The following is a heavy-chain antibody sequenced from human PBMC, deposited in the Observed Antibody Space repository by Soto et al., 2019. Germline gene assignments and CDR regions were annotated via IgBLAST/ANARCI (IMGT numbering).Heavy chain of an antibody. Sequence: GGSLRLSCAASGLTFNRYWMHWVRHAPGKGLVWVSHINTDGSNTNYADSVKGRFTLSRDNAKSTLFLQMNSLRDEDTAVYYFAREFCSGGNRYTYYFDTWGPGTPVNVSS. V-gene: IGHV3-74*01. D-gene: IGHD2-15*01. CDR2: INTDGSNT. CDR1: GLTFNRYW. CDR3: AREFCSGGNRYTYYFDT. J-gene: IGHJ5*02.